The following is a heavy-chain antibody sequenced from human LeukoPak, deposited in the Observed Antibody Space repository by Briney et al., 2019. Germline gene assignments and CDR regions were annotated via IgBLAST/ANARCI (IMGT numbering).Heavy chain of an antibody. V-gene: IGHV5-51*01. CDR2: IYPGDSDT. D-gene: IGHD6-13*01. CDR3: ARLLRNIAAAVYFFDY. Sequence: GESLKISCKGSGYSFTTYWIGWVRQMPGKGLEWMGIIYPGDSDTRYSPSFQGQVTISADKSISTAYLQWSSLKASDTAMYYCARLLRNIAAAVYFFDYWGQGTLVTVSS. CDR1: GYSFTTYW. J-gene: IGHJ4*02.